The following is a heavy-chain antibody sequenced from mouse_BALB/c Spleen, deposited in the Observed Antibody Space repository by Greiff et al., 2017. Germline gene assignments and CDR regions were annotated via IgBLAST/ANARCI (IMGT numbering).Heavy chain of an antibody. J-gene: IGHJ2*01. CDR2: IYPYNGGT. CDR1: GYTFTDYN. Sequence: EVQLQQSGPELVKPGASVKISCKASGYTFTDYNMHWVKQSHGKSLEWIGYIYPYNGGTGYNQKFKSKATLTVDNSSSTAYMERRSLTSEDSAVYYCASYGSSYEGYFDYWGQGTTLTVSS. D-gene: IGHD1-1*01. V-gene: IGHV1S29*02. CDR3: ASYGSSYEGYFDY.